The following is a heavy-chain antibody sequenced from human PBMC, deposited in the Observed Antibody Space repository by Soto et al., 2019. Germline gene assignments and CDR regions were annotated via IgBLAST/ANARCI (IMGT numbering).Heavy chain of an antibody. V-gene: IGHV1-69*13. D-gene: IGHD6-19*01. CDR3: ARPPVDGKTHDAFDL. Sequence: SVKVSFKASGGTFSSYAISWVRQAPGQGLEWMGGIIPIFVTANYAQKFQGRVTITADESTSTAYMELSSLRSEDTAVYYCARPPVDGKTHDAFDLWGQEKTVNV. J-gene: IGHJ3*01. CDR2: IIPIFVTA. CDR1: GGTFSSYA.